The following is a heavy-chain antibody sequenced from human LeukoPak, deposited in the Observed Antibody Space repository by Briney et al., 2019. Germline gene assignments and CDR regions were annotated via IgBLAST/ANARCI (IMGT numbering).Heavy chain of an antibody. CDR3: ATSQRDTTMIGDY. Sequence: GGSLRLSCAASGFTFSNYAIHWVRQAPGKGLEWVAVISYDGSNKYYADSVKGRFTLSRDNSKKTLFLQMNSLRPDDTAVYYCATSQRDTTMIGDYWGQGSLVRVSS. V-gene: IGHV3-30-3*01. CDR2: ISYDGSNK. J-gene: IGHJ4*02. D-gene: IGHD5-18*01. CDR1: GFTFSNYA.